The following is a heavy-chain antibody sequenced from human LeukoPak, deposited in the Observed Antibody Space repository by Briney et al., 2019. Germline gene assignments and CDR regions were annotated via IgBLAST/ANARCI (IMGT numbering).Heavy chain of an antibody. CDR3: AREFEYSSGWYPRFDY. J-gene: IGHJ4*02. D-gene: IGHD6-19*01. CDR1: GFTFSDYY. CDR2: IWYDGSNK. Sequence: PGGSLRLSCAASGFTFSDYYMTWIRQAPGKGLEWVAVIWYDGSNKYYADSVKGRFTISRDNSKNTLYLQMNSLRAEDTAVYYCAREFEYSSGWYPRFDYWGQGTLVTVSS. V-gene: IGHV3-33*08.